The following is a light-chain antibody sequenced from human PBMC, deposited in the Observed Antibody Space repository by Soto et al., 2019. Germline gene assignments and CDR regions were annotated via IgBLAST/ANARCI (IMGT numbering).Light chain of an antibody. Sequence: QSVLTQPASVSGSPGQSITISCTGTSSDIGRYNLVSWYQQHPGKAPKVMIYEDSKRPSGVSNRFSGSKSGNTASLTISGLQAEDEADYYCCSYAGSYTWVFGGGTKLTVL. CDR3: CSYAGSYTWV. J-gene: IGLJ2*01. CDR1: SSDIGRYNL. CDR2: EDS. V-gene: IGLV2-23*01.